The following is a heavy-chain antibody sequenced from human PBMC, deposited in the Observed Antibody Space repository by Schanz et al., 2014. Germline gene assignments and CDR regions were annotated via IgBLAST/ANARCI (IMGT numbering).Heavy chain of an antibody. Sequence: VQLLQSGGALVQPGGSLRLSCSASGFIVSSTYMTWVRQAPGKGLEWVSNISPTGSSTYYADSVKGRFTISRDNSKNTLYLQMNSLRAEDTAVYYCAKDHPSSGWPAFDVWGQGTQVTVSS. V-gene: IGHV3-23*01. CDR1: GFIVSSTY. J-gene: IGHJ4*02. CDR2: ISPTGSST. D-gene: IGHD6-19*01. CDR3: AKDHPSSGWPAFDV.